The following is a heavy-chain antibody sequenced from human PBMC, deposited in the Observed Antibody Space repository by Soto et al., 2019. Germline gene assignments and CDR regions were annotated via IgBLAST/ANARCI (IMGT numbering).Heavy chain of an antibody. J-gene: IGHJ4*02. CDR3: AGSHYDYIWGSYAFDY. CDR2: ISYDGSNK. V-gene: IGHV3-30*03. CDR1: GFTFSSYG. D-gene: IGHD3-16*01. Sequence: GGSLRLSCAASGFTFSSYGMHWVRQAPGKGLEWVAVISYDGSNKYYADSVKGRFTISRDNSKNTLYLQMNSLRAEDTAVYYCAGSHYDYIWGSYAFDYWGQGTLVTVSS.